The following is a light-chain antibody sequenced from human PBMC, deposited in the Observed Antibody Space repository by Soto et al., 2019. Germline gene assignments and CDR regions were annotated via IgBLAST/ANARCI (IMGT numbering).Light chain of an antibody. CDR1: SSDVGGYNY. J-gene: IGLJ3*02. CDR3: SSYTSSSTNWV. V-gene: IGLV2-14*01. Sequence: QSALTQPASVSGSPGQSITISCTGTSSDVGGYNYVSWYQQHPGKAPKLMIYEVSNRPSGVSNRFSGSKSGNTASLTIPGLQAEDEADYYCSSYTSSSTNWVFGGGTQLTVL. CDR2: EVS.